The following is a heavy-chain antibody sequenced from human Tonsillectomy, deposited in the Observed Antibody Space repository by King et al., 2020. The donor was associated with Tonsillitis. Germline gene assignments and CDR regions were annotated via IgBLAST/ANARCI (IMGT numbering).Heavy chain of an antibody. D-gene: IGHD2-15*01. Sequence: QLVESGGGLAQPGGSLRISCAASGFTFNNYVMSWVRQAPGKGPEWVSTISGSGGNTYYADSVKGRFTISRDNSKNTLYLQMNRLRADDTAVYYCAKGGVVVLSAAYDYWGQGVLVTVSS. J-gene: IGHJ4*02. CDR2: ISGSGGNT. CDR1: GFTFNNYV. CDR3: AKGGVVVLSAAYDY. V-gene: IGHV3-23*04.